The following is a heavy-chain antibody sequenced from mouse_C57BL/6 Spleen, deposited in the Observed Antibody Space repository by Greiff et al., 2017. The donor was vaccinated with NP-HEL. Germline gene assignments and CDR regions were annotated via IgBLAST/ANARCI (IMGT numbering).Heavy chain of an antibody. V-gene: IGHV1-66*01. CDR2: IYPGSGNT. J-gene: IGHJ2*01. D-gene: IGHD4-1*01. Sequence: QVHVKQSGPELVKPGASVKISCKASGYSFTSYYIHWVKQRPGQGLEWIGWIYPGSGNTKYNEKFKGKATLTADTSSSTAYMQLSSLTSEDSAVYYCARSWEGYFDYWGQGTTLT. CDR3: ARSWEGYFDY. CDR1: GYSFTSYY.